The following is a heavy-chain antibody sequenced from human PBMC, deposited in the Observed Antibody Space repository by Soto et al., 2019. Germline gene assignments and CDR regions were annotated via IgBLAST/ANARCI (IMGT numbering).Heavy chain of an antibody. Sequence: QLQLQESGPGLVKPSETLSLTCTVSGGSISSSSYYWGWIRQPPGKGLEWIGSIYYSGSTYYNPSLKSRVTISVDTSKNQFSLKLSSVTAADTAVYYCARHQILEWLRKQKEFDYWGQGTLVTVSS. CDR1: GGSISSSSYY. V-gene: IGHV4-39*01. D-gene: IGHD3-3*01. J-gene: IGHJ4*02. CDR3: ARHQILEWLRKQKEFDY. CDR2: IYYSGST.